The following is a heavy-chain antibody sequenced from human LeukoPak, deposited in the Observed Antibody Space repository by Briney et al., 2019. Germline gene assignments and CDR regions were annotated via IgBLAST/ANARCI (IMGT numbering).Heavy chain of an antibody. V-gene: IGHV1-2*02. CDR3: ARGIYYYGSGPRNWFDP. CDR1: GYTFTGYY. CDR2: INPNSGGT. Sequence: GSEKVSCKASGYTFTGYYMHWVRQAPGQGLEWMGWINPNSGGTNYAQKFQGRVTMTRDTSISTAYMGLSRLRSDDTAVYYCARGIYYYGSGPRNWFDPWGQGTLVTVSS. D-gene: IGHD3-10*01. J-gene: IGHJ5*02.